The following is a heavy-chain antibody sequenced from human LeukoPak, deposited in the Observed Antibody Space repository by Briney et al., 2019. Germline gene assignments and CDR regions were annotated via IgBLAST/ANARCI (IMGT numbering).Heavy chain of an antibody. Sequence: PSETLSLTCTVPGVSISSYYWSWIRQPPGKGLEWGGNIYYSGSTNYNPCLKSRVTISVDTPNNQFALKVNALSAGDTAEYYFARAGVSCISTSCYAFDYWGQGTLVTVSS. V-gene: IGHV4-59*01. CDR2: IYYSGST. CDR3: ARAGVSCISTSCYAFDY. D-gene: IGHD2-2*01. CDR1: GVSISSYY. J-gene: IGHJ4*02.